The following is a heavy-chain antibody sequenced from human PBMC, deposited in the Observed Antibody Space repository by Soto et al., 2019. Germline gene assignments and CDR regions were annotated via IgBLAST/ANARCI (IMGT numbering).Heavy chain of an antibody. D-gene: IGHD1-26*01. CDR1: RDSISSYY. V-gene: IGHV4-59*12. CDR3: SSVGPYCYVLDF. Sequence: SVTLCLPWTVSRDSISSYYCSWIRQTPGKGLEWSGYLYYSGSTDYNPSLKSRVTISVERCKNQFSLKLSSVTAADTAVYYCSSVGPYCYVLDFWGQGTTVTSP. CDR2: LYYSGST. J-gene: IGHJ6*02.